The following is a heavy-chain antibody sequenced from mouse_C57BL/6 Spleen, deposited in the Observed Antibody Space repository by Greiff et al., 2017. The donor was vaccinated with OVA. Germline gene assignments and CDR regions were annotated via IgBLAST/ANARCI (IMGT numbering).Heavy chain of an antibody. D-gene: IGHD2-4*01. CDR1: GFTFSSYA. Sequence: EVQVVESGGGLVKPGGSLKLSCAASGFTFSSYAMSWVRQTPEKRLEWVATISDGGSYTYYPDNVKGRFTISRDNAKNNLYLQMSHLKSEDTAMYYCASVYDYSLFAYWGQGTLVTVSA. CDR2: ISDGGSYT. V-gene: IGHV5-4*01. CDR3: ASVYDYSLFAY. J-gene: IGHJ3*01.